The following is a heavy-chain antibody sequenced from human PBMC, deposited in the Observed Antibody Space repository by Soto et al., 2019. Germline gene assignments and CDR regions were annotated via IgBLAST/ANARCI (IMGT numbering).Heavy chain of an antibody. Sequence: PGGSLRLSWVVSDFSFSKAWMNWVRQAPGKGLEWVGRIKSQTDGGTTDYAAPVKGRFTISRDDSKNTLYLQMNSLKAEDTAVYYCSTWAGAGSYDIWDYWGQGTQVTVSS. J-gene: IGHJ4*02. CDR1: DFSFSKAW. D-gene: IGHD3-10*01. V-gene: IGHV3-15*07. CDR2: IKSQTDGGTT. CDR3: STWAGAGSYDIWDY.